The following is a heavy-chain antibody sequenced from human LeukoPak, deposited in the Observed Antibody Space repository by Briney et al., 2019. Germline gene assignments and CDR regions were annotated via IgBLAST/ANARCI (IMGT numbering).Heavy chain of an antibody. Sequence: GGSLRLSCAASGFTFSSYGMHWVRQAPGKGREWVAVIWYDGSNKYYADSVKGRFTTSRDNSKNTLYLQMNSLRAEDTAVYYCASELRGYGSFDYWGQGTLVTVSS. CDR1: GFTFSSYG. D-gene: IGHD4-17*01. J-gene: IGHJ4*02. V-gene: IGHV3-33*01. CDR3: ASELRGYGSFDY. CDR2: IWYDGSNK.